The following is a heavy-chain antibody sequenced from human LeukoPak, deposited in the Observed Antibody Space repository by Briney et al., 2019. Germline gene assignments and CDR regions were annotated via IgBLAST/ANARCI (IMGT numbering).Heavy chain of an antibody. V-gene: IGHV4-39*01. CDR3: ARLGRAAAGTNWFDP. Sequence: PETLSLTCTLSRGSISSSSYYWGWIRQPPGKGLEWIGSIYYSGSNYYNPSLKSRVTISVDTSKNQSSLKLSSISAADTAVYYCARLGRAAAGTNWFDPSGPGTLVTVSS. CDR2: IYYSGSN. CDR1: RGSISSSSYY. J-gene: IGHJ5*02. D-gene: IGHD6-13*01.